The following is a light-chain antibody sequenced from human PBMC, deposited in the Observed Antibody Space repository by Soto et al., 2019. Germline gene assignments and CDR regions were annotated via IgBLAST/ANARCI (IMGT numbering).Light chain of an antibody. V-gene: IGKV3-20*01. J-gene: IGKJ1*01. Sequence: EIVLTQSPGTLSLSPGERATLSCRASQSVSSNYLAWYQQKPGQAPRLLIYGASSRATGIPDRFSGSGSGTDFTLTISRLEPEDFAVYYCQQYCSSPWTCGQGTEVEIK. CDR1: QSVSSNY. CDR2: GAS. CDR3: QQYCSSPWT.